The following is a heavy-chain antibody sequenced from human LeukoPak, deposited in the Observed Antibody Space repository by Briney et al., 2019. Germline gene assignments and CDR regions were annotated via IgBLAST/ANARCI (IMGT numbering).Heavy chain of an antibody. CDR1: GITFSSYR. J-gene: IGHJ4*02. Sequence: GGSLRPSCAASGITFSSYRLHVGRPAPGKGVGGGAVISYDGSNKYYADSVKGRFTISRDNSKNTLYLQMNSLRAEDTAVYYCAKDQSYDILTGYYDYWGQGTLVTVSS. CDR3: AKDQSYDILTGYYDY. CDR2: ISYDGSNK. D-gene: IGHD3-9*01. V-gene: IGHV3-30*18.